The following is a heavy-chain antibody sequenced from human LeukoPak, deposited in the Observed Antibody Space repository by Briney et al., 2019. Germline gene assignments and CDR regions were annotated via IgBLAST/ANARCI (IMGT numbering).Heavy chain of an antibody. D-gene: IGHD1-26*01. Sequence: GGSLRLSCAASGFTFSSYSMNWVRQAPGKGLEWVSTISSSSSYIYYADSVKGRFTISRDNAKNSLYLQMNSLRAEDTAVYYCARNKGGSYYFAFDIWGQGTMVSVSS. V-gene: IGHV3-21*01. CDR1: GFTFSSYS. CDR2: ISSSSSYI. CDR3: ARNKGGSYYFAFDI. J-gene: IGHJ3*02.